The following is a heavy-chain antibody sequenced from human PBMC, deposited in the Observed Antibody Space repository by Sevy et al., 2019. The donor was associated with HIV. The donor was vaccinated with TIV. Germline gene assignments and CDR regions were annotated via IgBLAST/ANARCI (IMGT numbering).Heavy chain of an antibody. CDR1: GGTFSSYA. V-gene: IGHV1-69*13. D-gene: IGHD2-2*01. CDR3: ARGARIVVVPAVKRRNYYGMDV. CDR2: IIPIFGTA. J-gene: IGHJ6*02. Sequence: ASVKVSCKASGGTFSSYAISWVRQAPGQGLEWMGGIIPIFGTANYAQKFQGRVTITADESTSKAYMERSSLRSEDTAVYYCARGARIVVVPAVKRRNYYGMDVWGQGTTVTVSS.